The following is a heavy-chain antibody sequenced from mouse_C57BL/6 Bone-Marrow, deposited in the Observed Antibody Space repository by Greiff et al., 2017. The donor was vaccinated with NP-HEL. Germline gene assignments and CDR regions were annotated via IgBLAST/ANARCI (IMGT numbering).Heavy chain of an antibody. CDR3: AIERGYGNYGFAY. D-gene: IGHD2-1*01. CDR2: IHPSDSDT. V-gene: IGHV1-74*01. J-gene: IGHJ3*01. Sequence: QVQLQQPGAELVKPGASVKVSCKASGYTFTSYWMHWVKQRPGQGLEWIGRIHPSDSDTNYNQKFKGKATLTVDKSSSTAYMQRSSLTSEDSAVYYCAIERGYGNYGFAYWGQGTLVTVSA. CDR1: GYTFTSYW.